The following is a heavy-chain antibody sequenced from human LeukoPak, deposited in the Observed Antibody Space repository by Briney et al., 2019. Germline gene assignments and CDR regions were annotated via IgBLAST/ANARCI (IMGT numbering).Heavy chain of an antibody. CDR2: IYYSGST. J-gene: IGHJ3*02. V-gene: IGHV4-59*01. CDR1: GGSFSSYY. CDR3: ARGKGTKYYDFWSGPYAFDI. D-gene: IGHD3-3*01. Sequence: PSETLSLTCTVSGGSFSSYYWSWIRQPPGKGLEWIGYIYYSGSTNYNPSLKSRVTISVDTSKNQFSLKLSSVTAADTAVYYCARGKGTKYYDFWSGPYAFDIWGQGTMVTVSS.